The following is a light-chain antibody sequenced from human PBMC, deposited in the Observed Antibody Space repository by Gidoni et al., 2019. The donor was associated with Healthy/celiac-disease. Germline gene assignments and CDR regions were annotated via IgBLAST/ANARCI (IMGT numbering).Light chain of an antibody. V-gene: IGKV1D-13*01. CDR2: DAS. Sequence: AIQLTQSPSSLSASVGDRFTITCRASQGISSAVAWYQQKPGKAPKLLIYDASSLESGVPSRFSGSGSVTDFTLTISSLQPEDFATYYCQQFNNYLALTFGGGTKVEIK. J-gene: IGKJ4*01. CDR1: QGISSA. CDR3: QQFNNYLALT.